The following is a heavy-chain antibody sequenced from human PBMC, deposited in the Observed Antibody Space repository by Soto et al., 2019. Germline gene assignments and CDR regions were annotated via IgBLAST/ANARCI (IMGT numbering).Heavy chain of an antibody. CDR2: ITGSGSDT. J-gene: IGHJ4*02. V-gene: IGHV3-23*01. CDR1: GFTFYNYA. CDR3: AKLGSSSWSPHYYFDY. D-gene: IGHD2-2*01. Sequence: GGSLRVSCAASGFTFYNYAMGWVRQAPGKGLEWVSAITGSGSDTYYVDSVKGRFTISRDNSENTLYLQMNSLRAEDTAIYYCAKLGSSSWSPHYYFDYWGQGTLVSVSS.